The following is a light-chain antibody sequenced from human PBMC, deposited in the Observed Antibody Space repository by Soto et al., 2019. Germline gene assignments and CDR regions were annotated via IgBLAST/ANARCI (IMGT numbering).Light chain of an antibody. CDR1: SSNIGAGYD. Sequence: QPVLTQPPSVSGAPGQRVTISCTGISSNIGAGYDVHWYQQLPGTAPKLLIYGNSNRPSGVPDRFSGSKSGTSASLAITGLQAEDEADYYCQSYDSSLSVWVFGGGTKLTVL. J-gene: IGLJ3*02. CDR2: GNS. CDR3: QSYDSSLSVWV. V-gene: IGLV1-40*01.